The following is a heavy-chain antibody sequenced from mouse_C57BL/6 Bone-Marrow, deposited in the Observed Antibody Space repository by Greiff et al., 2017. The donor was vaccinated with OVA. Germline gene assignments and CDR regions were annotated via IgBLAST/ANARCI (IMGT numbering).Heavy chain of an antibody. J-gene: IGHJ1*03. D-gene: IGHD1-1*01. Sequence: QVQLKQPGAELVRPGSSVKLSCKASGYTFTSYWMDWVKQRPGQGLEWIGNIYPSDSETHYNQKFKDKATLTVDKSSSTAYMQLSSLTSEDSAVYYCARSTGTDWYFDVWGTGTTVTVSS. CDR3: ARSTGTDWYFDV. CDR2: IYPSDSET. CDR1: GYTFTSYW. V-gene: IGHV1-61*01.